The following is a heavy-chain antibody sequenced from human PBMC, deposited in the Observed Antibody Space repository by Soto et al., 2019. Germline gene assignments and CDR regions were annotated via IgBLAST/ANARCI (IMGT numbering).Heavy chain of an antibody. CDR2: ISWNSGSI. Sequence: GGSLRLSCAASGFTFDDYAMHWVRQAPGKGLEWVSGISWNSGSIGYADSVKGRFTISRDNAKNSLYLQMNSLRAEDTALYYCAKDHGQPRRGNMDVWGKGTTVTVSS. D-gene: IGHD3-16*01. V-gene: IGHV3-9*01. CDR3: AKDHGQPRRGNMDV. J-gene: IGHJ6*03. CDR1: GFTFDDYA.